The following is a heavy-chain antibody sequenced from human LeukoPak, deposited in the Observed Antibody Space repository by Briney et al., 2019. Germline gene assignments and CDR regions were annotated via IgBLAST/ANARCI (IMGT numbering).Heavy chain of an antibody. J-gene: IGHJ6*02. D-gene: IGHD6-19*01. CDR3: ARAHSSGWYYYYYGMDV. V-gene: IGHV4-4*02. Sequence: SGTLSLTCAVSGGSISSSNWWSWVRQPPGKGLEWIGEIYHSGSTNYNPSLKSRVTISVDKSKNQFSLKLSSVPAADTAVYYCARAHSSGWYYYYYGMDVWGQGTTVTVSS. CDR1: GGSISSSNW. CDR2: IYHSGST.